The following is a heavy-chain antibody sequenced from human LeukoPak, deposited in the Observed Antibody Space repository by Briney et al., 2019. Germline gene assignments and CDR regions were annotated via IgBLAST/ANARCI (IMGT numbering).Heavy chain of an antibody. Sequence: GGCLRLSCAASGFTFSNYGMSWVRQAPGRGLEWVSYIGNSGGDTFYTDSVKGRFTISRDNSRNTLSLQMNSLRAEDTAVYFCAERQPTSGWFKYFDSWGQRTLVTVSS. CDR2: IGNSGGDT. CDR1: GFTFSNYG. J-gene: IGHJ4*02. V-gene: IGHV3-23*01. D-gene: IGHD6-19*01. CDR3: AERQPTSGWFKYFDS.